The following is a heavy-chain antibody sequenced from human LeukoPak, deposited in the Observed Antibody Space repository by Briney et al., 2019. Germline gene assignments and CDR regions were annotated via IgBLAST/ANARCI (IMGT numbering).Heavy chain of an antibody. CDR1: GFTVSSNY. D-gene: IGHD3-22*01. CDR2: IYSGGST. J-gene: IGHJ4*02. V-gene: IGHV3-53*01. CDR3: ARALYYDSSWDY. Sequence: GGSLRLSCAASGFTVSSNYMSWVRQAPGKGLKWVSVIYSGGSTYYADSVKGRFTISRDNSKNTLYLQMNRLRAEDTAVYYCARALYYDSSWDYWGQGTLVTVSS.